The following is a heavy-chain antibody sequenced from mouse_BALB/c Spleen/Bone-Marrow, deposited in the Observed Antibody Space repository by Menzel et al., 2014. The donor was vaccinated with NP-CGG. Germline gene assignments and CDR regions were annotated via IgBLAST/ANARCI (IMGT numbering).Heavy chain of an antibody. CDR3: VRHYYGYDFDY. CDR2: KWTGGGT. Sequence: VKLVESGPGLVSPSQSLSITCTVSGFSLTSYDISWIRPPPGKGLEWLGEKWTGGGTNYNSAFMSRLSISKDNSKSQVFLKMNSLQTDDTAIYYCVRHYYGYDFDYWGQGTTLTVSS. J-gene: IGHJ2*01. D-gene: IGHD1-2*01. CDR1: GFSLTSYD. V-gene: IGHV2-9-2*01.